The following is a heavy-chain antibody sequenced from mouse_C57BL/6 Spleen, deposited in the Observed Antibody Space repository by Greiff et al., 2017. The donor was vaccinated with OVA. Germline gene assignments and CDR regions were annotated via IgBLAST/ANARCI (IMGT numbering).Heavy chain of an antibody. Sequence: QVQLQQPGAELVMPGASVKLSCKASGYTFTSYWMHWVKQRPGQGLEWIGEIDPSDSYTNYNQKFKGKSTFTVDKSSRTAYMQLSSLTSDDAAVYYCSRRDSNSLAWFAYWGQGTLVTVSA. CDR1: GYTFTSYW. D-gene: IGHD2-5*01. J-gene: IGHJ3*01. CDR2: IDPSDSYT. V-gene: IGHV1-69*01. CDR3: SRRDSNSLAWFAY.